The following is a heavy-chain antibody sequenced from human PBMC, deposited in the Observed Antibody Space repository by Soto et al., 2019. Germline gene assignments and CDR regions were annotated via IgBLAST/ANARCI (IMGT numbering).Heavy chain of an antibody. CDR2: INPIDSDT. CDR3: GRQGIFAF. V-gene: IGHV5-51*01. J-gene: IGHJ4*02. D-gene: IGHD3-10*01. CDR1: GYIFTTYW. Sequence: GESLKISCKASGYIFTTYWIAWVRQMPGQGLEWIGIINPIDSDTRYSPSFQGQVTISADKSISTTYLQWSSLKASDTAIYSCGRQGIFAFGGKGPLASSSS.